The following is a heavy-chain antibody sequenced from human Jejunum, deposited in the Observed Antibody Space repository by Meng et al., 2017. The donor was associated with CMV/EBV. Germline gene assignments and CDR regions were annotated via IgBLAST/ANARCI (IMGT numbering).Heavy chain of an antibody. CDR1: GGSIYARY. CDR2: VYHTGET. Sequence: TCPVAGGSIYARYWSLIRQPQGKGLEWIANVYHTGETNFNSSLKSRLSSSVDMSGNHFSLSLTSVTAADTALYFCARGLGDGIDVWGQGTMVTVSS. D-gene: IGHD3-3*01. CDR3: ARGLGDGIDV. V-gene: IGHV4-59*01. J-gene: IGHJ6*02.